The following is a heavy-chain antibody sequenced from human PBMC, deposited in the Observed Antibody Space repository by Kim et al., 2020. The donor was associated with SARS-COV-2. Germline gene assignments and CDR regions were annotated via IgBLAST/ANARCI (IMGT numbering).Heavy chain of an antibody. CDR2: IYYSGST. V-gene: IGHV4-31*03. CDR1: GGSISSGGYY. CDR3: ARVSGSGSYSHIDYYYGMDV. D-gene: IGHD3-10*01. Sequence: SETLSLTCTVSGGSISSGGYYWSWIRQHPGKGLEWIGYIYYSGSTYYSPSLKSRVTISVDTSKNQFSLKLSSVTAADTAVYYCARVSGSGSYSHIDYYYGMDVWGQGTTVTVSS. J-gene: IGHJ6*02.